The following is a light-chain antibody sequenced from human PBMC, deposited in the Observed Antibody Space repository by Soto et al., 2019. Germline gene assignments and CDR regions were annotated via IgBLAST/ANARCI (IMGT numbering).Light chain of an antibody. CDR2: TAT. CDR1: QDISSY. Sequence: DIQLTQSPSFLSASVGDRVTITCRASQDISSYLAWYHQKPGKAPKLLIHTATTLQSGVPSRFSGSGSGTEFTLTISSLQPEDFATYYCQQRHSYPITFSQGTRLETK. CDR3: QQRHSYPIT. J-gene: IGKJ5*01. V-gene: IGKV1-9*01.